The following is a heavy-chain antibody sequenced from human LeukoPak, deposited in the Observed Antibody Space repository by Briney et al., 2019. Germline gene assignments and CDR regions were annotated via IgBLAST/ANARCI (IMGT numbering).Heavy chain of an antibody. CDR2: IYYSGST. CDR1: GGSISSYY. Sequence: PSETLSLTCTVSGGSISSYYWSWIRQPPGKGLEWIGYIYYSGSTNYNPSLKSRVTISVDTSKNQFSLKLSSVTAADTAVYYCARDLGDYGGNFVSRRQGFDYWGQGTLVTVSS. V-gene: IGHV4-59*01. CDR3: ARDLGDYGGNFVSRRQGFDY. D-gene: IGHD4-23*01. J-gene: IGHJ4*02.